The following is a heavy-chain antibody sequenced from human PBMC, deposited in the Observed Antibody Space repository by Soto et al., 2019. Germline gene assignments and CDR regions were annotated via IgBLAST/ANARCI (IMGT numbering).Heavy chain of an antibody. D-gene: IGHD3-10*01. CDR1: GFTFSSYG. V-gene: IGHV3-30*18. J-gene: IGHJ6*02. Sequence: QGQLVESVRGVVQPGRSLRLYCAASGFTFSSYGMHWVRQAPGKGLEWVAVISYDGSNKYYADSMKGRFTISRDNSKNTLYLQMNSLRAEYTAVYYCAKVRGPPNNPFTYYYYYGMDVWGQGTTVTVSS. CDR3: AKVRGPPNNPFTYYYYYGMDV. CDR2: ISYDGSNK.